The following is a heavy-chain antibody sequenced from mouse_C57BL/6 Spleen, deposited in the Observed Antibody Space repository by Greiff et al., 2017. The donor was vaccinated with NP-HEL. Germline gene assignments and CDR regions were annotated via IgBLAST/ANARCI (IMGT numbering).Heavy chain of an antibody. D-gene: IGHD4-1*01. J-gene: IGHJ4*01. CDR3: ATETGTDAMDY. V-gene: IGHV5-4*01. Sequence: EVQLVESGGGLVKPGGSLKLSCAASGFTFSSYAMSWVRQTPEKRLEWVATISDGGSYTYYPDNVKGRFTISRDNAKNNLYLQMSHLKSEDTAMYYCATETGTDAMDYWGQGTSVTVSS. CDR1: GFTFSSYA. CDR2: ISDGGSYT.